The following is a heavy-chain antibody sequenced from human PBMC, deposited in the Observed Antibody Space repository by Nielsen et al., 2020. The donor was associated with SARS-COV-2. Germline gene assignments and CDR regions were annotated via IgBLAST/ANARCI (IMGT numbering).Heavy chain of an antibody. D-gene: IGHD5-24*01. CDR2: IWYDGSNK. V-gene: IGHV3-33*01. J-gene: IGHJ4*02. CDR3: ARGGDGHFDY. Sequence: CAASGFTFSSYGMHWVRHAPGKGLGRVAVIWYDGSNKYYADSVKVQFTISRDNSKNTLCLQMNSLRAEDTAVYYCARGGDGHFDYWGQGTLVTVSS. CDR1: GFTFSSYG.